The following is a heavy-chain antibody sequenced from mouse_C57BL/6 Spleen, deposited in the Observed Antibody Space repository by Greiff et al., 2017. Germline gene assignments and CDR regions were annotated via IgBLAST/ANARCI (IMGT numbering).Heavy chain of an antibody. CDR2: IRLKSDNYAT. J-gene: IGHJ3*01. V-gene: IGHV6-3*01. CDR1: GFTFSNYW. CDR3: TDLYQSWFAY. D-gene: IGHD2-1*01. Sequence: EVQLQESGGGLVQPGGSMKLSCVASGFTFSNYWMNWVRQSPEKGLEWVAQIRLKSDNYATHYAESVKGRFTISRDDSKSSVYLQMNNLRAEDTGIYYCTDLYQSWFAYWGQGTLVTVSA.